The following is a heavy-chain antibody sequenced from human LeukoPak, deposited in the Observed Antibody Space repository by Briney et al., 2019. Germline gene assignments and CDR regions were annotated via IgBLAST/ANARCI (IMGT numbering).Heavy chain of an antibody. CDR1: GGSFSGYY. J-gene: IGHJ4*02. CDR2: INHSGST. Sequence: SETLSLTCAVYGGSFSGYYWSWIRQPPGKGLEWIGEINHSGSTNYNPSLKSRVTISVDTSKNQFSLKLSSVTAADTAVYYCASRLNDSSGYYCGKQYYFDYWGQGTLVTVSS. CDR3: ASRLNDSSGYYCGKQYYFDY. D-gene: IGHD3-22*01. V-gene: IGHV4-34*01.